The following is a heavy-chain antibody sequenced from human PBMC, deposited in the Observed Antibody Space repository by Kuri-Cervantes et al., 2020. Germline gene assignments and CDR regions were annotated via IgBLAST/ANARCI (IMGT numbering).Heavy chain of an antibody. V-gene: IGHV4-61*08. CDR2: VFYRGNT. J-gene: IGHJ3*02. CDR3: ASIVGALHAFDI. Sequence: SETLSLTCTVSGGSISSGDYYWSWIRQSPGKGLEWIGYVFYRGNTYYNPSLKSRVTISVDTSKNQFSLKLSSVTAADTAVYYCASIVGALHAFDIWGQGTMVTVSS. CDR1: GGSISSGDYY. D-gene: IGHD1-26*01.